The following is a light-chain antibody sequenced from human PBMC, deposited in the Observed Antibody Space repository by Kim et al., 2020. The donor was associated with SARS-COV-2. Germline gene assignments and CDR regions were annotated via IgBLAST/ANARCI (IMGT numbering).Light chain of an antibody. Sequence: PGQAITSCCTRTNNDGGSYENFSWYQQHPGNAPNLMIYDVSTRPSGVPDRFSGSKSGNTASLTISGLQPEDEADYYGCSFAGSYTVFGGGTQLTVL. CDR3: CSFAGSYTV. CDR1: NNDGGSYEN. V-gene: IGLV2-11*03. J-gene: IGLJ2*01. CDR2: DVS.